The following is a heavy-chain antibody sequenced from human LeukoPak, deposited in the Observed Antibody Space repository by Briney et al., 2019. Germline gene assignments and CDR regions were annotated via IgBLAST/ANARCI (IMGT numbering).Heavy chain of an antibody. V-gene: IGHV4-39*01. D-gene: IGHD6-19*01. CDR1: GGSISSSSYY. CDR3: ARHEQGRPRKQDKYNWFDP. CDR2: IYYSGST. Sequence: PSETLSLTCTVSGGSISSSSYYWGWIRQPPGKGPEWIGSIYYSGSTYYNPSLKSRVTISVDTSKNQFSLKLSSVTAADTAVYYCARHEQGRPRKQDKYNWFDPWGQGTLVTVSS. J-gene: IGHJ5*02.